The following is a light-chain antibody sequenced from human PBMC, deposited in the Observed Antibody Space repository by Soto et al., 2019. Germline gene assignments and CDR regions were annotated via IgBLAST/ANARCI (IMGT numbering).Light chain of an antibody. CDR2: GAS. CDR3: QQYGSSTT. J-gene: IGKJ5*01. CDR1: QSVSSSY. Sequence: IVLTQSPGTLSLSPGERATLSCRAGQSVSSSYLAWYQQKPGQAPRLRIYGASSRSTGIPDRFSGSGSGTDFTLTISRLEPEDFAVYYCQQYGSSTTFGQGTRLENK. V-gene: IGKV3-20*01.